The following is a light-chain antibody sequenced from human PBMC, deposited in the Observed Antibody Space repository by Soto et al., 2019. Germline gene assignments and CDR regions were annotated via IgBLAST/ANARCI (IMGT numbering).Light chain of an antibody. CDR1: QSVSDN. V-gene: IGKV3-15*01. J-gene: IGKJ3*01. CDR3: QQYNSWPLT. Sequence: EIVMTQSPATLSVSPGERATLSCRASQSVSDNLAWYQQKPGQAPRLLIYGASTGASGIPARFSGSGSGTEFPLTISRLQPEDFAVYYCQQYNSWPLTFGPGNKVDI. CDR2: GAS.